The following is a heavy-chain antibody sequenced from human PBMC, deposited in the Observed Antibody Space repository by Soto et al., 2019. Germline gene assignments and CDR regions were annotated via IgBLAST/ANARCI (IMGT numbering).Heavy chain of an antibody. CDR3: ARGRIYCSGGNCYGGGDAFDF. CDR1: GFTFSNYW. V-gene: IGHV3-74*01. J-gene: IGHJ3*01. D-gene: IGHD2-15*01. Sequence: HPGGSLRLSCAASGFTFSNYWMHWVRQAPGKGLVWVSRINSDGIITTYGDSVKGRFTISRDNAENTLYLQMNSLRAEDTAVYYCARGRIYCSGGNCYGGGDAFDFWGQGTMVTVSS. CDR2: INSDGIIT.